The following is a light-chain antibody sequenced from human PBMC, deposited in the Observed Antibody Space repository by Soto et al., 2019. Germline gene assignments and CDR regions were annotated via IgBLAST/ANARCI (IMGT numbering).Light chain of an antibody. J-gene: IGLJ1*01. CDR3: QSYDSSLSTYV. V-gene: IGLV1-40*01. CDR2: ANS. Sequence: QSVLTQPPSVSGAPGQRVTISCTGSNSDIGAGYDVHWYQHLPGTAPKLLIYANSNRPSGVPDRFSGSKSGTSASLAITGLQAEDEADYYCQSYDSSLSTYVFGIGTKLTVL. CDR1: NSDIGAGYD.